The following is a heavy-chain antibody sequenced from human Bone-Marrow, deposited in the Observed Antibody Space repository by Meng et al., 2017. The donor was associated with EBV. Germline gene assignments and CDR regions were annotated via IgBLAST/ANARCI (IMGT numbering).Heavy chain of an antibody. CDR3: ASESGRGFTPDY. J-gene: IGHJ4*02. Sequence: QVQLVQSGAEVKKPAASVKLSCKAFGYTFTTYYIHGVRQAPGQGLEWMGGLIPLSDAPHYAQKFQGRVTITADESTSTHYLDLSGLRAEDTAVYYCASESGRGFTPDYWGQGTLVTVSS. CDR1: GYTFTTYY. CDR2: LIPLSDAP. V-gene: IGHV1-69*01. D-gene: IGHD3-10*01.